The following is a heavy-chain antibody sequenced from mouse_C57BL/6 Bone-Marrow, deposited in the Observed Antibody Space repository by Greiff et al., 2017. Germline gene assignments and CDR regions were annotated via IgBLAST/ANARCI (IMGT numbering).Heavy chain of an antibody. D-gene: IGHD3-1*01. V-gene: IGHV5-6*01. CDR1: GFTFSSYG. CDR2: ISSGGSYT. J-gene: IGHJ4*01. CDR3: ARHGLLGDD. Sequence: DVQLQESGGDLVKPGRSLKLSCAASGFTFSSYGLSWVRQTPDKRLEWVATISSGGSYTYYPDSVKGRFPILRDNAKNTLYLQMSSLKYEDTAMYYCARHGLLGDDWGQGTSVTVSS.